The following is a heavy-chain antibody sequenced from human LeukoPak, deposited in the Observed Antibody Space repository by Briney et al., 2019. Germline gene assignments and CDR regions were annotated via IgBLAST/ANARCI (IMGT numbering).Heavy chain of an antibody. CDR1: GYTFTGYY. CDR3: ARDRGGYGDH. Sequence: ASVKVSCKAGYTFTGYYMHWVRQAPGQGLEWMGWINTNTGNPTYAQGFTGRFVFSLDTSVSTAYLQISSLKAEDTAVYYCARDRGGYGDHWGQGTLVTVSS. J-gene: IGHJ4*02. D-gene: IGHD3-10*01. V-gene: IGHV7-4-1*02. CDR2: INTNTGNP.